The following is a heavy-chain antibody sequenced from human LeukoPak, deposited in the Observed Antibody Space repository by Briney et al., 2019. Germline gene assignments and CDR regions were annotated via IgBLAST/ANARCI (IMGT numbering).Heavy chain of an antibody. V-gene: IGHV4-34*01. J-gene: IGHJ6*03. CDR2: INHSGST. D-gene: IGHD3-9*01. Sequence: SETLSLTCAVFGGSFSGYYWSWIRQPPGKGLEWIGEINHSGSTHYNPSLKSRVTISVDTSKNQFSLKLSSVTAADTAVYYCARARRGDRYNFYMDVWGKGTTVTVSS. CDR1: GGSFSGYY. CDR3: ARARRGDRYNFYMDV.